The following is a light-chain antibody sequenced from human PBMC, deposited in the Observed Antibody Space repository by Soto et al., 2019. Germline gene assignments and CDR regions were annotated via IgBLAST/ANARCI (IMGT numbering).Light chain of an antibody. V-gene: IGKV3-15*01. Sequence: ETVMTQSPVTLSVSQGDTATLSCRASQRVSNHFAWYQQKPGQAPRLLIYAASTRAAGVPVRFSGSGSETEFTLTIRSLQSEDFALYYCHQYNNWPWTFGQGTKVDIK. J-gene: IGKJ1*01. CDR1: QRVSNH. CDR3: HQYNNWPWT. CDR2: AAS.